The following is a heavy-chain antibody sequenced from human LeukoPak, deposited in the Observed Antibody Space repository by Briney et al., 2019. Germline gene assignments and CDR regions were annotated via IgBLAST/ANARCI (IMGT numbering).Heavy chain of an antibody. CDR1: GLTVSSNY. J-gene: IGHJ4*02. Sequence: GGSLRLSCAASGLTVSSNYMGWVRQAPGKGLEWVSNIRGSGSGSGSGMYYADSVKGRFTISRDNAKNSLYLQMSSLRAEDTAFYYCARDNNWGFDFWGQGALVTVSS. V-gene: IGHV3-11*04. CDR3: ARDNNWGFDF. CDR2: IRGSGSGSGSGM. D-gene: IGHD7-27*01.